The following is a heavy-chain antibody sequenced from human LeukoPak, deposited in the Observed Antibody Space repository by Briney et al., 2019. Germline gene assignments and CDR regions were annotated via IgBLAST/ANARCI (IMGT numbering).Heavy chain of an antibody. D-gene: IGHD4-17*01. V-gene: IGHV4-59*08. Sequence: SETLSLTCTVSGGSISSYYWSWIRQPPGKGLEWIGYIYYSGSTNYNPSLKGRVTISVDTSKNQFSLKLSSVTATDTAVYYCARQPYVRDYGDYGPKYYFDYWGQGTLVTVSS. CDR3: ARQPYVRDYGDYGPKYYFDY. CDR1: GGSISSYY. J-gene: IGHJ4*02. CDR2: IYYSGST.